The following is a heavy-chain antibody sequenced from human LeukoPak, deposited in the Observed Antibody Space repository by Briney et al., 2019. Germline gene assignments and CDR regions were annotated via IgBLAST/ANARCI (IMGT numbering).Heavy chain of an antibody. CDR2: ISGSGGRT. D-gene: IGHD3-3*01. J-gene: IGHJ4*02. V-gene: IGHV3-23*01. Sequence: PGGSLRLSCAASGFTVSSYAMNWVRQAPGKGLEWVSAISGSGGRTYYADSVKGRFTISRDNSKNTVYLQMNSLRAEDTAVYYCAKDDYDFDFEYWGQGTLVTVSS. CDR3: AKDDYDFDFEY. CDR1: GFTVSSYA.